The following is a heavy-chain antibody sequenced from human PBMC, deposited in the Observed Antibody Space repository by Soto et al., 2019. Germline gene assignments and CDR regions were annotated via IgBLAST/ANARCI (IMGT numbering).Heavy chain of an antibody. CDR1: GASFTNDGSY. D-gene: IGHD5-18*01. V-gene: IGHV4-31*03. Sequence: TSETLSLTCTVSGASFTNDGSYWSWIRQHPGKGLEWIGYIYFTGYTYYTPSLKSRVAFSIETSKRQFSLRLTSVTAADTAIYYCARSVNTALVRGIDSWGQGTLVTVS. CDR3: ARSVNTALVRGIDS. CDR2: IYFTGYT. J-gene: IGHJ4*02.